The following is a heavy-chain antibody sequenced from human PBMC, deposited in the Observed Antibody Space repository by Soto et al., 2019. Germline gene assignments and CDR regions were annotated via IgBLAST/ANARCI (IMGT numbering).Heavy chain of an antibody. V-gene: IGHV4-39*01. CDR2: TYFTGNT. J-gene: IGHJ4*02. CDR3: ARHRTGYSSSWLDY. CDR1: GGSISSGSYS. Sequence: QLQLQESGPGLVKRSETLSLTCTVSGGSISSGSYSWGWIRQPPGKGLEWIGNTYFTGNTHYNPSLNSRFTMSVDTSKCQFSLSLGSVTAADTAVYYCARHRTGYSSSWLDYWGQGILVTVSS. D-gene: IGHD6-13*01.